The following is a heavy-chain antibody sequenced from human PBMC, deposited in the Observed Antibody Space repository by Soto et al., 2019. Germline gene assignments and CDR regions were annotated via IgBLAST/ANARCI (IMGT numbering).Heavy chain of an antibody. J-gene: IGHJ4*02. CDR1: GYTYNTFG. CDR2: VSGYSDKR. Sequence: GASVKVSCKASGYTYNTFGITWVRQAPGQGLEWMGCVSGYSDKRDYSRKLQDRITLTADPSTTTSYMELRSLTSDDTAVYYRARGAHYDGVSYHPVGFDYWGQGTQVNVSS. V-gene: IGHV1-18*01. CDR3: ARGAHYDGVSYHPVGFDY. D-gene: IGHD3-16*01.